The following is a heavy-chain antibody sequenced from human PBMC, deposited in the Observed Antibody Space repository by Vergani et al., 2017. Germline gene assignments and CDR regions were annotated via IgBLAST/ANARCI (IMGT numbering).Heavy chain of an antibody. CDR1: GYIFSSYD. J-gene: IGHJ6*03. CDR3: AKGVGAARGFYYYYMDV. D-gene: IGHD1-26*01. Sequence: QVQLVQSGAEVKKPGASVQVSCKASGYIFSSYDINWVRQATGQGLEWMGWMNPNRGNTGYEQKFQGRLAMTRNTSISTAYMGLSSLRSEDTAVYYCAKGVGAARGFYYYYMDVWGRGTTVTVSS. V-gene: IGHV1-8*01. CDR2: MNPNRGNT.